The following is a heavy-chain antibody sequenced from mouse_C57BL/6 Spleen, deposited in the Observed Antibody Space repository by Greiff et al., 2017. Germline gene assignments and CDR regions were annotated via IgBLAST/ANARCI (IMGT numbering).Heavy chain of an antibody. V-gene: IGHV14-2*01. CDR1: GFNIKDYY. CDR2: IDPEDGGT. CDR3: ARHDYASTWFAY. Sequence: VQLQQSGAELVKPGASVKLSCTASGFNIKDYYMHWVKQRPEQGLEWIGRIDPEDGGTKYAPKFQGKATITAGTSSNTAYLQLSSLTSEDTAVXYCARHDYASTWFAYWGQGTLVTVSA. J-gene: IGHJ3*01. D-gene: IGHD2-4*01.